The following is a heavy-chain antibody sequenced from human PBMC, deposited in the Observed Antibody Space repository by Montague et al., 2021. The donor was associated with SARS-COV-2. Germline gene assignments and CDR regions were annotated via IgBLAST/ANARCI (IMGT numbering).Heavy chain of an antibody. D-gene: IGHD3-22*01. J-gene: IGHJ3*02. V-gene: IGHV4-31*03. CDR2: IYHTGXT. CDR1: GGSISSGGYY. Sequence: TLSLTCTVSGGSISSGGYYWSWIRQPPGKGLEWIGYIYHTGXTXYXXXXKXRVTISKETSKNHFSLNLSSVTAADSAVYYCARDSGYYDSSGYSYDAFDIWGQGTKVTVSS. CDR3: ARDSGYYDSSGYSYDAFDI.